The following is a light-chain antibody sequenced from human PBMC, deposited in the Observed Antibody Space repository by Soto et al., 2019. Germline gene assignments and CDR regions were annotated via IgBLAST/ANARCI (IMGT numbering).Light chain of an antibody. J-gene: IGLJ1*01. CDR1: RSNIGAGYD. Sequence: QSVLTQPPSVSGAPGQRVTISCTGSRSNIGAGYDVHWYQQLPGTAPKLLIYVNSNRPSGVPDRFSGSKSGTSASLAITGLQAEDEADYYCQSYDSGLSGYVFGTGTKLTVL. CDR2: VNS. CDR3: QSYDSGLSGYV. V-gene: IGLV1-40*01.